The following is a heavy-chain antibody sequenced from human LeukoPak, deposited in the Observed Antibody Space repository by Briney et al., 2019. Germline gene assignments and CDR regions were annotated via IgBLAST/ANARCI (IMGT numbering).Heavy chain of an antibody. J-gene: IGHJ4*02. CDR2: INAGNGNT. Sequence: ASVKVSCKASGYTFTSYAMHWVRQAPGQRLEWMGCINAGNGNTKYSQKFQGRVTITRDTSASTAYMELSSLRSEDTAVYYCARRAPSYYGSGPFDYWGQGTLVTVSS. D-gene: IGHD3-10*01. CDR1: GYTFTSYA. CDR3: ARRAPSYYGSGPFDY. V-gene: IGHV1-3*01.